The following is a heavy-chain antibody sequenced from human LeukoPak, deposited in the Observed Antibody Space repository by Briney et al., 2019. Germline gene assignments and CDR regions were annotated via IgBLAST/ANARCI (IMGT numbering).Heavy chain of an antibody. J-gene: IGHJ4*02. CDR2: IKPDGSDK. D-gene: IGHD5-24*01. Sequence: GGSLRLSCAASGFTFSSHWMSWVRQAPGKGLEWVANIKPDGSDKYSVDSVKGRFTISRDNAKNTLYLQMNSLRAEDTAVYYCGRGDGWVLDYWGQGTLVTVSS. CDR3: GRGDGWVLDY. V-gene: IGHV3-7*01. CDR1: GFTFSSHW.